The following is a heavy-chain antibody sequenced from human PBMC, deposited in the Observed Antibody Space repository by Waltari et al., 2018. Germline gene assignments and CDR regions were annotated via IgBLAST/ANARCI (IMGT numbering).Heavy chain of an antibody. CDR2: INHSGSA. V-gene: IGHV4-34*01. J-gene: IGHJ5*02. D-gene: IGHD6-19*01. CDR1: GGSFSGYY. CDR3: ARGQWQPRFDP. Sequence: QVQLQQWGAGLLKPSETLSLTCVVYGGSFSGYYWSWIRQPPGKGLEWIGEINHSGSANCSASLRSRVTILGDTSKNQFSLKLSSVSAADTAVYYCARGQWQPRFDPWGQGTLVTVSS.